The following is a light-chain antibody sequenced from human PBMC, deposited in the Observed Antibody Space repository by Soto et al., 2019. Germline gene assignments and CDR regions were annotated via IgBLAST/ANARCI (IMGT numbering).Light chain of an antibody. Sequence: QSALTQPRSVSGSPGQSVTISCTGTSSDVGGYNYVSWYQQHPGRAPRVMIYDVQTRPSGVPDRFSVSKSDNTASLTISELQAEDEADYYCCSYAGDYTVVVGTGTKVTVL. CDR2: DVQ. CDR3: CSYAGDYTVV. J-gene: IGLJ1*01. CDR1: SSDVGGYNY. V-gene: IGLV2-11*01.